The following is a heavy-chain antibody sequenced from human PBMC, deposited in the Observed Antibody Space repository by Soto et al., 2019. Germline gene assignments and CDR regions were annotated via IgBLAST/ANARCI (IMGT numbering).Heavy chain of an antibody. V-gene: IGHV4-31*03. CDR2: IYYSATT. CDR1: VASITIGSYG. J-gene: IGHJ4*02. Sequence: TLAVTCTFSVASITIGSYGWSGIRQHRGKGMEYIAYIYYSATTDYNPSLKSRVSISVDTSKNQFFLKMNSVSASDTAVYYCARRGDCSGGSCHLGFDFWGQGIMVTVSS. D-gene: IGHD2-15*01. CDR3: ARRGDCSGGSCHLGFDF.